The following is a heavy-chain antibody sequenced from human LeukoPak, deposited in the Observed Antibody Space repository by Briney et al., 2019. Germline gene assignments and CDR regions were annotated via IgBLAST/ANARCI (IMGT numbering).Heavy chain of an antibody. CDR2: ISGTGGNT. CDR1: GFTFTSFT. J-gene: IGHJ4*02. Sequence: GGSLRLSCAASGFTFTSFTMSWVRQTPGKGLEWVSSISGTGGNTYYADSVKGRFTISRDNSRSTLYLQMNSLRAEDTAVYYCAKDHGVAVTGMYYWGQGTLVTVSS. V-gene: IGHV3-23*01. D-gene: IGHD6-19*01. CDR3: AKDHGVAVTGMYY.